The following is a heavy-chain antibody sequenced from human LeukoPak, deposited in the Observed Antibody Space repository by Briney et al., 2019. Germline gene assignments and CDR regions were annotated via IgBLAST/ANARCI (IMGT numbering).Heavy chain of an antibody. CDR1: GFTFDDYA. Sequence: PGGSLRLSCAASGFTFDDYAMHWVRQAPGKGLEWVSGISWNSGSIVYADSVKGRFTISGDSAKNSLYLQMNSLRAEDMALYYCAEGYSYGITYYFDYWGQGTLVTVSS. CDR3: AEGYSYGITYYFDY. CDR2: ISWNSGSI. V-gene: IGHV3-9*03. D-gene: IGHD5-18*01. J-gene: IGHJ4*02.